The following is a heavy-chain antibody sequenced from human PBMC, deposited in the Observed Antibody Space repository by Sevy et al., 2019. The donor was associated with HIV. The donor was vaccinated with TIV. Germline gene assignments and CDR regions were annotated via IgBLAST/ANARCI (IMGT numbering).Heavy chain of an antibody. Sequence: GGSLRLSCAASGFTFNNYAMTWVRQAPGKGLEWVSAVSGGGDTTYYAASVKGRFTISRDNSKNSLYLQMNSLRAEDTAVYYCAKGGSTSGYYLNYFAYWGQGTLVTVSS. D-gene: IGHD3-22*01. CDR3: AKGGSTSGYYLNYFAY. CDR1: GFTFNNYA. CDR2: VSGGGDTT. V-gene: IGHV3-23*01. J-gene: IGHJ4*02.